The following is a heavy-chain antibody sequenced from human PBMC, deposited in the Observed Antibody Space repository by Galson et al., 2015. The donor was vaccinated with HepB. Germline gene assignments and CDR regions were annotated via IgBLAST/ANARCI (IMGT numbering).Heavy chain of an antibody. CDR1: GFTFSSYA. D-gene: IGHD1-1*01. CDR2: IGGTGTDT. J-gene: IGHJ3*02. Sequence: SLRLSCAASGFTFSSYAMSWVRQAPGKGLEWGSFIGGTGTDTDFAESVKGRFTISRDNSKNTLYLQMSSLRADGTAIYYCAKDHVTYNGRYDAFHIWCQGTMFTVSS. V-gene: IGHV3-23*01. CDR3: AKDHVTYNGRYDAFHI.